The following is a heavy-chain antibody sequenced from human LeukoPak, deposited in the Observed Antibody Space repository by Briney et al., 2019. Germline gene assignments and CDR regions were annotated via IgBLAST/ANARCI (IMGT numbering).Heavy chain of an antibody. Sequence: GGSLRLSCAASGFTFSSYEMNWVRQAPGKGLEWVSYISSSGSTIYYADSVKGRFTISRDNSKNTLYLQMNSLRADDTAVYYCARRAGAYSHPYDYWGQGTLVTVSS. V-gene: IGHV3-48*03. CDR3: ARRAGAYSHPYDY. CDR1: GFTFSSYE. J-gene: IGHJ4*02. D-gene: IGHD4/OR15-4a*01. CDR2: ISSSGSTI.